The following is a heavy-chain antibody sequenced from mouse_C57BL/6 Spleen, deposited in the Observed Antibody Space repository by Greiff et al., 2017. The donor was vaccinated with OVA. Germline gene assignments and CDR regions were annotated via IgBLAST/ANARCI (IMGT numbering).Heavy chain of an antibody. J-gene: IGHJ4*01. V-gene: IGHV5-6*02. Sequence: EVMLVESGGDLVKPGGSLKLSCAASGFTFSSYGMSWVRQTPDKRLEWVATISSGGSYTYYPDSVKGRFTISRDNAKNTLYLQMSSLKSEDTAMYDCARASITTVVAGAMDYWGQGTSVTVSS. CDR3: ARASITTVVAGAMDY. CDR2: ISSGGSYT. CDR1: GFTFSSYG. D-gene: IGHD1-1*01.